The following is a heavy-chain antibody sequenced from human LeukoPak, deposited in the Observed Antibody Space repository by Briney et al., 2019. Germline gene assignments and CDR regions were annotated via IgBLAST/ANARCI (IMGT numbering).Heavy chain of an antibody. Sequence: SETLSLTCTVSGGSIRSSSYYWGWIRQPPGKGLEWIGSMFYSGSTYFNPSLKSRVTISVDTSKNQFSLKLSSVTAADTAVYYCARGGSYSRVTGWGFDYWGQGTLVTVSS. D-gene: IGHD1-26*01. CDR1: GGSIRSSSYY. J-gene: IGHJ4*02. V-gene: IGHV4-39*07. CDR2: MFYSGST. CDR3: ARGGSYSRVTGWGFDY.